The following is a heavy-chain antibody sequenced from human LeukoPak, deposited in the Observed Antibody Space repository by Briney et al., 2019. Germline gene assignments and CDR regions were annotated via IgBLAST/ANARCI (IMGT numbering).Heavy chain of an antibody. Sequence: GASVKVSCKASGYTFTDNFLPWLRQAPGQGLEWMGWIHPNSGQTTIAQNFQGRVTMTSDTSISTAYMELSSLTSDDTATYYCTREDYWGQGTLLIVSS. J-gene: IGHJ4*02. CDR2: IHPNSGQT. V-gene: IGHV1-2*02. CDR3: TREDY. CDR1: GYTFTDNF.